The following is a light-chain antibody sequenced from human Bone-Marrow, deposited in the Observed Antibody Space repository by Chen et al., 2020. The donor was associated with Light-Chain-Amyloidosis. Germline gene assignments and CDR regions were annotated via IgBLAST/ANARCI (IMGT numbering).Light chain of an antibody. CDR1: TLAKQY. Sequence: SFELTQPPSVSVSPGQTARITCSGDTLAKQYAYWFQQRPGQAPILLIYQDSVRPSGIPERFSGSSSGTTVTLTITGVQAEDEADYFCQSADISNVVFGGGTKLTVL. CDR2: QDS. J-gene: IGLJ2*01. V-gene: IGLV3-25*03. CDR3: QSADISNVV.